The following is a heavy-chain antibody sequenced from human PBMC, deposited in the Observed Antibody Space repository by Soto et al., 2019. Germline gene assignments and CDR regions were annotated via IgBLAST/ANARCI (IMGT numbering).Heavy chain of an antibody. V-gene: IGHV4-39*01. CDR3: ATSNWFDP. CDR2: IYYSGST. Sequence: QLQLQESGPGLVKPSETLSLTCTVSGGSISSSSYYWGWIRQPPGKGLEWIGSIYYSGSTYYNPSLKSRVXXXXDXSKNQFSLKLSSVTAADTAVYYCATSNWFDPWGQGTLVTVSS. CDR1: GGSISSSSYY. J-gene: IGHJ5*02.